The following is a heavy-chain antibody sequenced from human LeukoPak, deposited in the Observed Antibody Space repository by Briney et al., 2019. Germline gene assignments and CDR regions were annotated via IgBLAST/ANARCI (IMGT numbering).Heavy chain of an antibody. CDR1: GYTFTSYG. Sequence: EASVKVSCKASGYTFTSYGISWVRLAPGQGLEWMGWISAYNGNTNYAQKLQGRVTMTTGTSTSTAYMELRSLRSDDTAVYYCARAPVAGVPNFDCWGQGTLVTVSS. V-gene: IGHV1-18*01. CDR3: ARAPVAGVPNFDC. J-gene: IGHJ4*02. D-gene: IGHD6-19*01. CDR2: ISAYNGNT.